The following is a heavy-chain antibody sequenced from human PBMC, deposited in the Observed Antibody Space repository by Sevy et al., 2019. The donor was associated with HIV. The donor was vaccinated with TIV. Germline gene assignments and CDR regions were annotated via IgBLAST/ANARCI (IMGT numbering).Heavy chain of an antibody. CDR2: MNAGNGNT. CDR1: GYTFTSYA. D-gene: IGHD6-13*01. J-gene: IGHJ6*02. V-gene: IGHV1-3*01. CDR3: ARDRGPGPTLGQQLVNYYYGMDV. Sequence: ASVKVSCKASGYTFTSYAMHWVRQAPGQRLEWMGWMNAGNGNTKYSQKFQGRVTITRDTSASTAYMELSSLRSEDTAVYYCARDRGPGPTLGQQLVNYYYGMDVWGQGTTVTVSS.